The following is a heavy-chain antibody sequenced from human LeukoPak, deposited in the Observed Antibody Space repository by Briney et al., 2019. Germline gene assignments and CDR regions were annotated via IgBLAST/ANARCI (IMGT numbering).Heavy chain of an antibody. CDR3: ARDGHDYGDYSVYYFDY. CDR2: ISYVGSNK. J-gene: IGHJ4*02. D-gene: IGHD4-17*01. V-gene: IGHV3-30*04. Sequence: GGSLRLSCAASGFTFSSYAMHWVRQAPGKGLEWVAVISYVGSNKYYADSVKGRFTISRDNSKNTLYLQMNSLRAEDTAVYYCARDGHDYGDYSVYYFDYWGQGTLVTVSS. CDR1: GFTFSSYA.